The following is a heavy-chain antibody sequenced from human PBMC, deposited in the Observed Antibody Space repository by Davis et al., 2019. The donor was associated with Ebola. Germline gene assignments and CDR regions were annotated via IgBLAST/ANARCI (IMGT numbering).Heavy chain of an antibody. CDR2: IYYSGST. Sequence: PSETLSLTCTVSGGSISSYYWSWIRQPPGKGLEWIGYIYYSGSTNYNPSLKSRVTISVDTSKNQFSLKLSSVTAADTAVYYCARSLTGAHDAFDIWGQGTMVTVSS. J-gene: IGHJ3*02. V-gene: IGHV4-59*12. CDR1: GGSISSYY. D-gene: IGHD7-27*01. CDR3: ARSLTGAHDAFDI.